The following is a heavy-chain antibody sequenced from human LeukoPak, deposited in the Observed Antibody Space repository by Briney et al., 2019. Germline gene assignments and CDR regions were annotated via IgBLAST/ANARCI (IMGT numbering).Heavy chain of an antibody. D-gene: IGHD2-2*01. CDR3: AHITPNQLLHDY. Sequence: SVKVSCKASGGTFSSYAISWVRQAPGQGLEXXGGIIPIFGTANYAQKFQGRVTITADESTSTAYMELSSLRSEDTAVYYCAHITPNQLLHDYWGQGTLVTVSS. CDR2: IIPIFGTA. J-gene: IGHJ4*02. CDR1: GGTFSSYA. V-gene: IGHV1-69*01.